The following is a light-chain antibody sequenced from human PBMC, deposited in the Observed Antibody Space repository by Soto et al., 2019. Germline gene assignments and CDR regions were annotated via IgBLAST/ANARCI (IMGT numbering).Light chain of an antibody. Sequence: LSVALGGSRIINCRISQTVRNNYLAWYQQKPGQAPRLLIYDASSRATGIPDRLSGGGSGKDITLTTSKLGLEALAFCCCQQRSNGAPTFGGGTQVDIK. CDR3: QQRSNGAPT. J-gene: IGKJ4*01. CDR2: DAS. V-gene: IGKV3D-20*02. CDR1: QTVRNNY.